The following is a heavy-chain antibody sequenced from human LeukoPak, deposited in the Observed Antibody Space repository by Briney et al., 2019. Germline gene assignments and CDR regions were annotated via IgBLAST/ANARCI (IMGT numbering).Heavy chain of an antibody. J-gene: IGHJ4*02. CDR1: GGSITSSSYY. CDR3: ARDNIVVVAATKAYYFDY. CDR2: IYHSGST. D-gene: IGHD2-15*01. V-gene: IGHV4-39*07. Sequence: SETLSLTCTVSGGSITSSSYYWVWIRQPPGKGLEWIGSIYHSGSTYYNPSLKSRVTISVDTSKNQFSLKLSSVTAADTAVYYCARDNIVVVAATKAYYFDYWGQGTLVTVSS.